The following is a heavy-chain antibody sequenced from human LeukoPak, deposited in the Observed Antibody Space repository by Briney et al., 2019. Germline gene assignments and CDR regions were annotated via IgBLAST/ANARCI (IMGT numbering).Heavy chain of an antibody. J-gene: IGHJ4*02. CDR2: INHSGST. Sequence: SETLSLTCAVYGGSFSGYYWSWIRQPPGKGLEWIGEINHSGSTNYNPSLKSRVTISVDTSKNQFSLKLSSVTAADTAVYYCAREVPVAGYYFDYWGKGTLVTVSS. CDR3: AREVPVAGYYFDY. CDR1: GGSFSGYY. D-gene: IGHD6-19*01. V-gene: IGHV4-34*01.